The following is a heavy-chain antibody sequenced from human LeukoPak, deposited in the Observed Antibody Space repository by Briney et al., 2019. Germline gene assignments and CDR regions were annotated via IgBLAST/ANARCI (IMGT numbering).Heavy chain of an antibody. V-gene: IGHV3-23*01. CDR1: GFTFSSYS. Sequence: GGSLRPSCAAAGFTFSSYSISWVRQAPGKGLEWVSTMSGSGGNTYYADSVKGRFTISRDNSKNTLSLQMNSLRAEDTAVYYCAKGKVREFDYWGQGTLVTVSS. CDR3: AKGKVREFDY. J-gene: IGHJ4*02. CDR2: MSGSGGNT.